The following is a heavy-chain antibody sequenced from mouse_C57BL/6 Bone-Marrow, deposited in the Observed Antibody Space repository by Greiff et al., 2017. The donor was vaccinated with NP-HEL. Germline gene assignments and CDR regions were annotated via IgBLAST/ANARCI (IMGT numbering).Heavy chain of an antibody. CDR2: IYPRSGNT. V-gene: IGHV1-81*01. J-gene: IGHJ1*03. Sequence: QVQLQQSGAELARPGASVKLSCKASGYTFTRYGISWVKQRTGQGLEWIGEIYPRSGNTYYNEKFKGKATLTADKSSSTAYMELRSLTSEDSAVYFCASPRSAGYWYFDVWGTGTTVTVSS. CDR1: GYTFTRYG. D-gene: IGHD1-2*01. CDR3: ASPRSAGYWYFDV.